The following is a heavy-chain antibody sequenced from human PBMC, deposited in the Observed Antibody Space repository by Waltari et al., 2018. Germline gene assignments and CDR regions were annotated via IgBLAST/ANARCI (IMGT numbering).Heavy chain of an antibody. D-gene: IGHD2-15*01. J-gene: IGHJ4*02. V-gene: IGHV4-59*01. CDR1: GGSISSYY. CDR2: IYYSGSS. CDR3: ARDRGVAAPFDY. Sequence: QVQLQESGPGLVKPSETLSLTCTVSGGSISSYYWSWIRQPPGKGLEWIGYIYYSGSSSYNPSRRSRVTMSVNTSKNQFSLKLSSVTAADTAVYYCARDRGVAAPFDYWGQGTLVTVSS.